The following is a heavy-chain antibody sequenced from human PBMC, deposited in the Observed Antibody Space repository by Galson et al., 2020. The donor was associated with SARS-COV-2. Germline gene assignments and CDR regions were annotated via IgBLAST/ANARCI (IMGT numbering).Heavy chain of an antibody. J-gene: IGHJ4*02. CDR2: ISSGGHRT. CDR1: GFNFSNYA. CDR3: AKDRSDPLESYVFDS. Sequence: TGGSLRLSCAASGFNFSNYAMTWVRQAPGRGLEWVSIISSGGHRTSYSDSVQGRFIISRDDSKHTVYLQMNSLRVDDTALYYCAKDRSDPLESYVFDSWGQGSLVIVSS. D-gene: IGHD3-16*01. V-gene: IGHV3-23*01.